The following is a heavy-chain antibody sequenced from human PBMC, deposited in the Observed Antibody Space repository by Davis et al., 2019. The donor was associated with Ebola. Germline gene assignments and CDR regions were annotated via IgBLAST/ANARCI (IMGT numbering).Heavy chain of an antibody. V-gene: IGHV1-8*01. CDR2: MNPNSGNT. J-gene: IGHJ4*02. Sequence: ASVKVSCKASGYTFTSYDINWVRQATGQGLEWMGWMNPNSGNTGYAQKFQGRVTLTTDTSTNTAYMELRSLRSDDTAVYYCAKDSSSWYYFDDSGYPFDDWGQGTLVIVSS. D-gene: IGHD3-22*01. CDR1: GYTFTSYD. CDR3: AKDSSSWYYFDDSGYPFDD.